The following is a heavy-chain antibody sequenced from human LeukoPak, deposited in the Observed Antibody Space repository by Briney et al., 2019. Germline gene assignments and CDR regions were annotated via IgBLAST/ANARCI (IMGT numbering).Heavy chain of an antibody. CDR2: ISSSSSYI. CDR1: GFTFSSYE. J-gene: IGHJ3*02. D-gene: IGHD5/OR15-5a*01. V-gene: IGHV3-21*05. CDR3: ARGHVTVSAHDDAFDI. Sequence: GGSLRLSCAASGFTFSSYEMNWVRQAPGKGLEWVSYISSSSSYIYYADSVKGRFTISRDNAKNSLYLQMNSLRAEDTAVYYCARGHVTVSAHDDAFDIWGQGTMVTVSS.